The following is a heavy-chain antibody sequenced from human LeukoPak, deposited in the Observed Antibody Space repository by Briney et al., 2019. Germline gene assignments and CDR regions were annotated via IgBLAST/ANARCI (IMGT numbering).Heavy chain of an antibody. Sequence: GGSLRLTCAASGFTFKSYNIPWVRQAPAKGLEWVAVISYDGSNEYYADSVRGRFTISRDNSKNTLYLQMTGLRADDTAVYYCARESTSGWFDYWGQGTLVTVSS. CDR2: ISYDGSNE. CDR3: ARESTSGWFDY. D-gene: IGHD6-19*01. J-gene: IGHJ4*02. V-gene: IGHV3-30-3*01. CDR1: GFTFKSYN.